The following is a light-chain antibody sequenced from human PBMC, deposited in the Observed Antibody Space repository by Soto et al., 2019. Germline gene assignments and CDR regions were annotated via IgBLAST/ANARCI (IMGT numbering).Light chain of an antibody. CDR1: QSISSW. V-gene: IGKV1-5*03. CDR2: KAS. Sequence: DIHMTQSPSTLSASVGDRVTITCRASQSISSWLAWYQQKPGKAPKLLIYKASSLASGVPSRFSGSGSGTEFTLTISSLQPDDFATYYCQQYNSYSRTFGQGTK. J-gene: IGKJ2*01. CDR3: QQYNSYSRT.